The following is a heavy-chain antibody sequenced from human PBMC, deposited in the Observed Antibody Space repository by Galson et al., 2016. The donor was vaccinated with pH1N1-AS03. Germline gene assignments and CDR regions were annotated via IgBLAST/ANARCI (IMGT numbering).Heavy chain of an antibody. CDR1: GFTFSNAW. D-gene: IGHD2-8*02. V-gene: IGHV3-15*01. J-gene: IGHJ3*02. CDR3: TTLSYCAGGVWSAFDI. Sequence: SLRLSCAASGFTFSNAWMSWVRQAPGKGLEWVGRIKSNTDGGTIEYAAPVKDRFTISRDDSKNTLYLQMNTLKTEDTAVYYCTTLSYCAGGVWSAFDIWGPGTMVTVSS. CDR2: IKSNTDGGTI.